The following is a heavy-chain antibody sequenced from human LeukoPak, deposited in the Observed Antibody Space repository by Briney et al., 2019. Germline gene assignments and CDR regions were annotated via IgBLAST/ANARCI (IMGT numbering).Heavy chain of an antibody. V-gene: IGHV3-64D*06. CDR1: GFTFSNYA. D-gene: IGHD3-10*01. CDR3: VRSSGGMDV. CDR2: IATNGRST. J-gene: IGHJ6*02. Sequence: PGGSLRLSCSASGFTFSNYAMHWVRQAPGKGLQYVSSIATNGRSTYYADSVKGRFTISRDNSKNTLYLQMSSLRDEDTALYYCVRSSGGMDVWGQGTTVTVSS.